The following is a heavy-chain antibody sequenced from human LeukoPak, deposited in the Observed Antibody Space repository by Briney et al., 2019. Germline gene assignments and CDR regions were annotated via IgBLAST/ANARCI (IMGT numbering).Heavy chain of an antibody. V-gene: IGHV4-59*01. CDR3: ARGDPFGEGFDY. CDR2: IYYSEST. Sequence: SETLSLTCTVSGGSISSYYWSWIRQPPGKGLEWIGYIYYSESTNYNPSLKSRVTISVDTSKNQFSLKLSSVTAADTAVYYCARGDPFGEGFDYWGQGTLVTVSS. CDR1: GGSISSYY. J-gene: IGHJ4*02. D-gene: IGHD4-17*01.